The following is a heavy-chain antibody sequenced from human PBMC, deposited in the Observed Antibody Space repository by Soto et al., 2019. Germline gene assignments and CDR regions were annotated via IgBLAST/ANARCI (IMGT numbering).Heavy chain of an antibody. V-gene: IGHV4-39*01. CDR2: VFYTGFT. D-gene: IGHD1-20*01. J-gene: IGHJ4*02. Sequence: SETLSLTCAVSGGSISGSYYYWAWLRQSPGKGPEWIGSVFYTGFTSYNPSLESRVSVSVDTSKSQFSLKLSAVTAADTAVYYCATSQKGYNWNYFGHWGQGALVTVSS. CDR3: ATSQKGYNWNYFGH. CDR1: GGSISGSYYY.